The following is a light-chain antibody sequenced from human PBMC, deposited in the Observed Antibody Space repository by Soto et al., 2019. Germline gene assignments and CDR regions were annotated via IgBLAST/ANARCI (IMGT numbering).Light chain of an antibody. CDR3: QQYGRSPPFA. CDR2: GAS. J-gene: IGKJ2*01. CDR1: QSVSSNY. Sequence: ESVLTHSPGTLSLSPGERDTLSCRASQSVSSNYIAWYQQNPGQTPRLLTYGASTRATGIPDRFSGSGSGTDFTLTISRLEPEDFAVYFCQQYGRSPPFAFGQGTKVDIK. V-gene: IGKV3-20*01.